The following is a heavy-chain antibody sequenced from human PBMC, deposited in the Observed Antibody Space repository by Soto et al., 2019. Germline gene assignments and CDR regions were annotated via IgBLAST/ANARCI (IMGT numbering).Heavy chain of an antibody. CDR2: INPNSGGT. J-gene: IGHJ4*02. CDR3: ARDLAAAGTGFDY. CDR1: GYTFTGYY. Sequence: ASVKVSCKASGYTFTGYYMHWVRQAPGQGLEWMGWINPNSGGTNYAQKFQGWVTMTRDTSISTAYMELSRLRSDDTAVYYCARDLAAAGTGFDYWGQGTPVTVSS. D-gene: IGHD6-13*01. V-gene: IGHV1-2*04.